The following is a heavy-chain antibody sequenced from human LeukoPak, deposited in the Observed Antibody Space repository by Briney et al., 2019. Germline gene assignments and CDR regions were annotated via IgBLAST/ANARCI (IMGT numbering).Heavy chain of an antibody. CDR2: INHSGST. D-gene: IGHD3-22*01. CDR1: GGSFSGYY. CDR3: ARGANYDSSGYFGY. J-gene: IGHJ4*02. Sequence: SETLSPTCAVYGGSFSGYYWSWIRQPPGKGLEWIGEINHSGSTNYNPSLKSRVTISVDTSKNQFSLKLSSVTAADTAVYYCARGANYDSSGYFGYWGQGTLVTVSS. V-gene: IGHV4-34*01.